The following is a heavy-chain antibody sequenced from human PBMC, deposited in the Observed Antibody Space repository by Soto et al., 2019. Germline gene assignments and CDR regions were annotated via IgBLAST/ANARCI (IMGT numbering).Heavy chain of an antibody. Sequence: EAQLLESGGDWAQPGGSLRLSCAASGFTFSSHGMSWVRQAPGKGLEWIAGLSRGGGTTYYADSVKGRFTISRDNSKNTLDLKMNRLKVEDTPLYYCAKDGHYRTGGFDVWGEGKMVTVSS. J-gene: IGHJ3*01. D-gene: IGHD1-1*01. V-gene: IGHV3-23*01. CDR1: GFTFSSHG. CDR2: LSRGGGTT. CDR3: AKDGHYRTGGFDV.